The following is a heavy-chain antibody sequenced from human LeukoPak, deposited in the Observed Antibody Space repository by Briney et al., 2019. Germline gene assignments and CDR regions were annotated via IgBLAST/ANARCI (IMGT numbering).Heavy chain of an antibody. Sequence: ASVKVSCKASGGTFNSYGIIWVRQAPGQGLEWMGWINPNSGGTNYAQKFQGRVTMTRDTSISTAYMELSRLRSDGTAVYYCARVSHYGDFIGTLDYWGQGTLVTVSS. V-gene: IGHV1-2*02. J-gene: IGHJ4*02. D-gene: IGHD4-17*01. CDR2: INPNSGGT. CDR1: GGTFNSYG. CDR3: ARVSHYGDFIGTLDY.